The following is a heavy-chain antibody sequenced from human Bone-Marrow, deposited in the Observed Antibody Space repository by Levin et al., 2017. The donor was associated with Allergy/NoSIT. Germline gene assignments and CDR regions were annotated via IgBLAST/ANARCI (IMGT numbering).Heavy chain of an antibody. CDR2: ISGSGGST. Sequence: GGSLRLSCAASGFTFSSYAMSWVRQAPGKGLEWVSAISGSGGSTYYADSVKGRFTISRDNSKNTLYLQMNSLRAEDTAVYYCAKHPPYSSSSLIQMGYWGQGTLVTVSS. CDR3: AKHPPYSSSSLIQMGY. V-gene: IGHV3-23*01. D-gene: IGHD6-6*01. CDR1: GFTFSSYA. J-gene: IGHJ4*02.